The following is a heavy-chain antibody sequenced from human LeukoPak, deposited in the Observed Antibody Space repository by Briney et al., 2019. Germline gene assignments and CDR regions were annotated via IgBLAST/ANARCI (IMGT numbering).Heavy chain of an antibody. CDR2: IYYSGST. J-gene: IGHJ4*02. CDR1: GGSISSYY. D-gene: IGHD1-26*01. V-gene: IGHV4-59*01. Sequence: RPSETLSLTCTVSGGSISSYYWNWIRQPPGKGLEWIGYIYYSGSTNYNPSLKSRLTISVDTSKNQLSLKLSSVTAADTAVYYCAREDRSRSSDPFDYWGQGTLVTVSS. CDR3: AREDRSRSSDPFDY.